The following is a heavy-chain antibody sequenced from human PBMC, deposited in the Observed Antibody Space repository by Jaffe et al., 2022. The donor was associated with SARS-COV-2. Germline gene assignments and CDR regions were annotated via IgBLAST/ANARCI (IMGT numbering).Heavy chain of an antibody. Sequence: QVQLVQSGAEVKKPGASVKVSCKASDYTFTSYGISWVRQAPGQGLEWLGWISAYNADTNYAQKFQGRVTMTKDTSTSTAYMELRSLRSDDTAVYYCARDFVLATSYDVFDIWGQGTMVTVSS. CDR1: DYTFTSYG. CDR2: ISAYNADT. V-gene: IGHV1-18*01. J-gene: IGHJ3*02. CDR3: ARDFVLATSYDVFDI. D-gene: IGHD5-12*01.